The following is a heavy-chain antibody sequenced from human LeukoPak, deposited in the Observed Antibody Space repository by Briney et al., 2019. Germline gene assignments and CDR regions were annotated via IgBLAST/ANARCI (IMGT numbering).Heavy chain of an antibody. V-gene: IGHV4-4*02. J-gene: IGHJ4*02. CDR3: AREGGPYRPLDY. CDR1: GGSITITNY. CDR2: VNLQGST. Sequence: SGTLSLTCGVSGGSITITNYWTWVRQPPGKGLEWIGEVNLQGSTNYNPSHMGRVAISVDTSENHISLQLTSVTAADTAVYYCAREGGPYRPLDYSGQGTLVTVSS.